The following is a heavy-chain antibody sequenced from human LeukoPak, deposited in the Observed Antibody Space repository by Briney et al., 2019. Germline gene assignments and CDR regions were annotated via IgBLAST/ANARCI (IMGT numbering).Heavy chain of an antibody. Sequence: GGSLRLSCAASGFTFSSYALTWVRQAPGKGLEWDSTVSGSGGSTYYTDSVKGRFTISRDNSKNTLYLQMNSLRAEDTAVYYCAHGRGGVVSVAMDYWGQGTLVTVSS. CDR1: GFTFSSYA. J-gene: IGHJ4*02. CDR2: VSGSGGST. V-gene: IGHV3-23*01. D-gene: IGHD2-2*01. CDR3: AHGRGGVVSVAMDY.